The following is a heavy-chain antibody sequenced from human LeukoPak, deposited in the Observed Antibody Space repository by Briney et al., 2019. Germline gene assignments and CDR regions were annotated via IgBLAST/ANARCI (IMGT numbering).Heavy chain of an antibody. Sequence: GGSLRLSCAASGFTFTTYSMTWVRQAPGKGLGWVSTINPGGITTYYADSVKGRFTISRDNSKNTVSLQMDSLRADDTAVYYCAKGRAGTPWADWGQGTLVTVSS. CDR1: GFTFTTYS. CDR3: AKGRAGTPWAD. D-gene: IGHD1-1*01. V-gene: IGHV3-23*05. J-gene: IGHJ4*02. CDR2: INPGGITT.